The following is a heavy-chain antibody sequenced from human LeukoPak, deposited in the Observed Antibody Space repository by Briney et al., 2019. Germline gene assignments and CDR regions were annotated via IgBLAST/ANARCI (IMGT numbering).Heavy chain of an antibody. D-gene: IGHD2-21*02. V-gene: IGHV1-24*01. CDR3: ATKAYCGGDCYSWYYYGMDV. Sequence: ASVKVSCKVSGYTLTELSMHWVRQAPGKGLEWMGGFDPEDGETIYAQKFQGRVTMTEDTSTDTAYMELSSLRSEDTAEYYCATKAYCGGDCYSWYYYGMDVWGQGTTVTVSS. CDR1: GYTLTELS. CDR2: FDPEDGET. J-gene: IGHJ6*02.